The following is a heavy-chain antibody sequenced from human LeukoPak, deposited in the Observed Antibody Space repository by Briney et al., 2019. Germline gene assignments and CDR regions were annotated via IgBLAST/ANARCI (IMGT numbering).Heavy chain of an antibody. Sequence: GGSLRLTCAASGFTFSDYYMSWISQAPGKGLEWVSYISSSGSTIYYADSVKGRFTISRDNAKNSLYLQMNSLRAEDTAVYYCAREGVTYYDIGRQDVWRQGTTVTVSS. V-gene: IGHV3-11*01. J-gene: IGHJ6*02. CDR2: ISSSGSTI. CDR3: AREGVTYYDIGRQDV. D-gene: IGHD3-9*01. CDR1: GFTFSDYY.